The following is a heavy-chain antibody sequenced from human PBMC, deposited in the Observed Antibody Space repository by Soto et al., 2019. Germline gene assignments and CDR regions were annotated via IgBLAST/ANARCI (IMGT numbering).Heavy chain of an antibody. D-gene: IGHD2-2*01. CDR1: VFTFSSYS. CDR3: ARTGVPAASHRVWFDT. CDR2: ISSRSSYI. J-gene: IGHJ5*02. Sequence: PVWSLRHSCSSSVFTFSSYSRNLVRHSPLKGLEWVSSISSRSSYIDYADSVKGRFTISRDNAKNSLYLQMNSLRAEDTSVYYCARTGVPAASHRVWFDTWGQGTLVTVSS. V-gene: IGHV3-21*01.